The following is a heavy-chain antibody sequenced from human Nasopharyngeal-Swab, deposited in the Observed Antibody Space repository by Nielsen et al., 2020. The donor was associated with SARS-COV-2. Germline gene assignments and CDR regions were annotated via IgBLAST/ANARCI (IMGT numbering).Heavy chain of an antibody. CDR3: AKEGATGWFDP. CDR1: GVSITSQY. Sequence: SETLSLNCAVSGVSITSQYWSWIPQLPAKGLAWIGYISHNSGTSYSPSLKRRVTIFMDTSKNQFSLRLRSVTAADTGVYYCAKEGATGWFDPWGQGTLVTVSS. V-gene: IGHV4-59*11. J-gene: IGHJ5*02. CDR2: ISHNSGT.